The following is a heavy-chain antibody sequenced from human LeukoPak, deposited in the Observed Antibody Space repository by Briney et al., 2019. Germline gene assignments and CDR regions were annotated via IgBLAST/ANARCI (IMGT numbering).Heavy chain of an antibody. CDR3: ARSLGVRNSYGLYYFDY. Sequence: SETLSLTCAVYGGSFSGYYWSWIRQPPGKGLEWIGEINHSGSTNYNPSLKSRVTISVDTSKNRFSLKLSSVTAADTAVYYCARSLGVRNSYGLYYFDYWGQGTLVTVSS. V-gene: IGHV4-34*01. CDR1: GGSFSGYY. CDR2: INHSGST. J-gene: IGHJ4*02. D-gene: IGHD5-18*01.